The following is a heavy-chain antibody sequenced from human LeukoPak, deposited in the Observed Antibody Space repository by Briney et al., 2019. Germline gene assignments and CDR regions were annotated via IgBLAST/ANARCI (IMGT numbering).Heavy chain of an antibody. CDR1: GFTFSSYD. D-gene: IGHD6-13*01. V-gene: IGHV3-30*02. CDR3: AVQRTLWQQVLDH. J-gene: IGHJ4*02. CDR2: IRYDGSNK. Sequence: PGGSLRLSCAASGFTFSSYDMHWVRQAPGKGLEWVALIRYDGSNKYYADSVKGRFTISRDNSKNTLSLQMNSLRAEDTAVYYCAVQRTLWQQVLDHWGQGTLVTVSS.